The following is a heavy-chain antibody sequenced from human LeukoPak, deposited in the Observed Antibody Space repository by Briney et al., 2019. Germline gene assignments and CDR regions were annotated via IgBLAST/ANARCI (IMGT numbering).Heavy chain of an antibody. D-gene: IGHD6-13*01. V-gene: IGHV3-9*01. Sequence: GRSLRLSCAASGFTFDDYAMHWVRQAPGKGLEWVSGISWNSGIIGYADSVKGRFTISRDNAKNSLYLQMNSLRAEDTALYYCAKGYSSSWSIDYWGEGTLVTVS. CDR2: ISWNSGII. J-gene: IGHJ4*02. CDR1: GFTFDDYA. CDR3: AKGYSSSWSIDY.